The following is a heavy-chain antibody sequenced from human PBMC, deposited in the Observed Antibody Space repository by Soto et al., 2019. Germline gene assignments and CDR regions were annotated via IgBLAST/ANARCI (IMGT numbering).Heavy chain of an antibody. CDR3: ARGDDILTGSKLNWFDP. J-gene: IGHJ5*02. Sequence: GASVKVSCKASGYTFASYDFNWVRQATGQGLEWMGWMNPNSGNTGYVQKFQGRVTMTRNTSISTAYMELSSLRSEDTAVYYCARGDDILTGSKLNWFDPWGQGTLVTVSS. D-gene: IGHD3-9*01. CDR2: MNPNSGNT. V-gene: IGHV1-8*01. CDR1: GYTFASYD.